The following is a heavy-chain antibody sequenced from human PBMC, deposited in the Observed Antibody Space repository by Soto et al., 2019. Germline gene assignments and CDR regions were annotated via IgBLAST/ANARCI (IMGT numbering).Heavy chain of an antibody. D-gene: IGHD3-10*01. V-gene: IGHV1-46*01. CDR1: GYTFTSYY. J-gene: IGHJ6*02. CDR3: ARDLGPKITMVRGAPVDYYYYGRDV. Sequence: ASVKVSCKASGYTFTSYYMHWVRQAPGQGLEWMGIINPSGGSTSYAQKFQGRVTMTRDTSTSTVYMELSSLRSEDTAVYYCARDLGPKITMVRGAPVDYYYYGRDVWGQGTTVTVS. CDR2: INPSGGST.